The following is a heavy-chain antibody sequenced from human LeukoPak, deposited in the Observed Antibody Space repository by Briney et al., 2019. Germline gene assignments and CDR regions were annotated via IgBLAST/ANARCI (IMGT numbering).Heavy chain of an antibody. V-gene: IGHV3-23*01. CDR1: GFTFSSYA. CDR2: ISGSGRG. CDR3: ARRVVYSSSWFFDY. Sequence: GGSLRLSCAASGFTFSSYAMSLVRQAPGMGLEWVSGISGSGRGDYAASVKGRFTISRDNSENTLYLQMNSLRAEDTAVYYCARRVVYSSSWFFDYWGQGTLVTVSS. J-gene: IGHJ4*02. D-gene: IGHD6-13*01.